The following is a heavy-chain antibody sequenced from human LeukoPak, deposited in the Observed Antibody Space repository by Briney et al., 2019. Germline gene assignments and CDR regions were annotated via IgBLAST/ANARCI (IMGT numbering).Heavy chain of an antibody. CDR2: ISYDGSNK. Sequence: GGSLRLPCAASGFTFSSYAMHWVRQAPGKGLEWVAVISYDGSNKYYADSVKGRFTISRDNSKDTLYLQMNNLRTEDTAVYYCARESIAVVPAAIVNYWGQGTLVTVSS. J-gene: IGHJ4*02. D-gene: IGHD2-2*01. CDR3: ARESIAVVPAAIVNY. CDR1: GFTFSSYA. V-gene: IGHV3-30*01.